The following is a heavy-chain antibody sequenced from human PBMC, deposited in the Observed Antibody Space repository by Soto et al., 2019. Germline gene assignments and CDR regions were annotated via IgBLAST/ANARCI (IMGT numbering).Heavy chain of an antibody. D-gene: IGHD5-12*01. J-gene: IGHJ2*01. CDR2: ISSSSSTI. V-gene: IGHV3-48*01. Sequence: EVQLVESGGGLVQPGGSLRLSCAASGFTFSSYSMNWVRQAPGKGLEWVSYISSSSSTIYYADSVKGRFTISRDNAKNSLYLQMNSLRAEDTAVYYCARDYGGYDSIHGYFDLWGRGTLVTVSS. CDR1: GFTFSSYS. CDR3: ARDYGGYDSIHGYFDL.